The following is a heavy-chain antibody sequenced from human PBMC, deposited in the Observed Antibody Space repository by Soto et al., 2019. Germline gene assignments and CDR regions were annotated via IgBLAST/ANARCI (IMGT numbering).Heavy chain of an antibody. V-gene: IGHV3-48*03. CDR2: ISSSGSTI. D-gene: IGHD1-26*01. CDR3: ARDGVVGAGRYYYYGMDV. Sequence: PVGSLRLSCAASGFTFSSYEMNWVRQAPGKGLEWVSYISSSGSTIYYADSVKGRFTISRDNAKNSLYLQMNSLRAEDTAVYYCARDGVVGAGRYYYYGMDVWGQGTTVTVSS. CDR1: GFTFSSYE. J-gene: IGHJ6*02.